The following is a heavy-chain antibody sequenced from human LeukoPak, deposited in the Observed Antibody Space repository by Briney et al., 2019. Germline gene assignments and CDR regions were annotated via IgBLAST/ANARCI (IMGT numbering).Heavy chain of an antibody. CDR3: AGFPAMGNSY. CDR1: GGSISSGGYY. Sequence: SETLSLTCTVSGGSISSGGYYWSWIRQHPGKGLEWIGYIYYSGSTYYNPSLKSRVTISVDTSKNQFSLKLSSVTAADTAVYYCAGFPAMGNSYWGQGTLVTVSS. D-gene: IGHD5-18*01. V-gene: IGHV4-31*03. J-gene: IGHJ4*02. CDR2: IYYSGST.